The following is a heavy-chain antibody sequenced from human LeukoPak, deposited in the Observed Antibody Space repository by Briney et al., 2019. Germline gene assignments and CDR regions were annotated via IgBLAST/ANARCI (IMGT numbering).Heavy chain of an antibody. CDR3: AKSGWFGTFHRDYMDV. J-gene: IGHJ6*03. CDR1: GFIFSNYG. Sequence: PGGSLRLSCAASGFIFSNYGMSWVRQAPGKGLEWVSAIRGNAGTTYYADSVQGRFTIFRDNSKNMLYLQMNSLRVEDTAVYYCAKSGWFGTFHRDYMDVWGKGTTVTISS. CDR2: IRGNAGTT. D-gene: IGHD3-10*01. V-gene: IGHV3-23*01.